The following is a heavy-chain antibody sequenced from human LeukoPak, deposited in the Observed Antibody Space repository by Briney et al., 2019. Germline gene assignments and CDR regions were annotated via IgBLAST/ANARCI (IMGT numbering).Heavy chain of an antibody. Sequence: PGGSLRLSCAASGFTSSSYGMHWVRQAPGKGLEWVAFIRYDGSNKYYADSVKGRFTISRDNAKNSLYLQMNSLRAEDTAVYYCARDQAIYNWNPLRQTLDYWGQGTLLTVSS. V-gene: IGHV3-30*02. J-gene: IGHJ4*02. D-gene: IGHD1-20*01. CDR2: IRYDGSNK. CDR3: ARDQAIYNWNPLRQTLDY. CDR1: GFTSSSYG.